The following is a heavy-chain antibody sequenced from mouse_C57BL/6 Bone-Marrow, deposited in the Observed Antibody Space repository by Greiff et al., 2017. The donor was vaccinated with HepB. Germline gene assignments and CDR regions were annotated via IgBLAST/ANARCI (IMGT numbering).Heavy chain of an antibody. CDR1: GFNIKDDY. J-gene: IGHJ3*01. CDR2: IDPENGDT. CDR3: TTRYYGSSYLFAY. Sequence: EVQLQQSGAELVRPGASVKLSCTASGFNIKDDYMHWVKQRPEQGLEWIGWIDPENGDTEYASKFQGKATITADTSSNTAYLQLSSLTSEDTAVYYCTTRYYGSSYLFAYWGQGTLVTVSA. V-gene: IGHV14-4*01. D-gene: IGHD1-1*01.